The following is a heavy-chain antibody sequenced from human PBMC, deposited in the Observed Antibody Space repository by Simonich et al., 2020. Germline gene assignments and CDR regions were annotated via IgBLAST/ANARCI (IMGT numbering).Heavy chain of an antibody. CDR1: GYTFTGYF. CDR3: ARDGGNCSGGSCYWYFDL. Sequence: QVQLVQSGAEVKKHGASLKVSCKAFGYTFTGYFMHGLRQAPGQGLEWMGRSTPNSGGTNYAQMFQGMVARTRDTTSSTAYMELSRLRSDDTAVYYCARDGGNCSGGSCYWYFDLWGRGTLVTVSS. D-gene: IGHD2-15*01. J-gene: IGHJ2*01. V-gene: IGHV1-2*06. CDR2: STPNSGGT.